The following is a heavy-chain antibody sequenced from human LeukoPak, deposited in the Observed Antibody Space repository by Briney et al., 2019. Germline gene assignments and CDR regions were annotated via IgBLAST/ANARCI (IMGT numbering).Heavy chain of an antibody. D-gene: IGHD3-9*01. CDR2: ISGSGDST. J-gene: IGHJ4*01. CDR3: AKGDILTGYLY. CDR1: GFTFSSFA. V-gene: IGHV3-23*01. Sequence: PGGSLRLSCAASGFTFSSFAMSWVRQAPGKGLEWVSAISGSGDSTYYADSVKGRFTISRDNSKNTLYLQMNSLRAEDTAVYYCAKGDILTGYLYWGHGTLVTVSS.